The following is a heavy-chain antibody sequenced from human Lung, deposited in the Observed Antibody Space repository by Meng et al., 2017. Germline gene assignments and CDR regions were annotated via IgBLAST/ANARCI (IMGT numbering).Heavy chain of an antibody. D-gene: IGHD6-13*01. V-gene: IGHV1-69*06. J-gene: IGHJ3*02. Sequence: SVKVSCKVSGGTFSSYAISWVRQAPGQGLEWMGGIIPIFGTANYAQKFQGRVTITADKSTSTAYMELSSLRSEDTAVYYCASRTGYSSFLTDNAFDIWGQGTMVTVSS. CDR2: IIPIFGTA. CDR1: GGTFSSYA. CDR3: ASRTGYSSFLTDNAFDI.